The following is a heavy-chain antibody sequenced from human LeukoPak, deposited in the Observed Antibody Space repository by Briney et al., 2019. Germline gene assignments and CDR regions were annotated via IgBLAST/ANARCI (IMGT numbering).Heavy chain of an antibody. CDR3: ARDSGSYRGDAFDI. CDR1: GGSISSSSYY. Sequence: PSETLSLTCTVSGGSISSSSYYWGWIRQPPGKGLEWIGSIYYSGYTYYNPSLESRVTISVDTSKNQFSLKLSSVTAADTAIYYCARDSGSYRGDAFDIWGQGTMVTVSS. D-gene: IGHD1-26*01. V-gene: IGHV4-39*02. J-gene: IGHJ3*02. CDR2: IYYSGYT.